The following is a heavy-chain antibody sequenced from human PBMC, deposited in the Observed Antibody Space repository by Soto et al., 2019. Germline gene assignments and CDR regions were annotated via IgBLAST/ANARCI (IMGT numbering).Heavy chain of an antibody. CDR2: ITSKSTTI. J-gene: IGHJ1*01. Sequence: PGGSLRLSCAASGFTFTSYIMNWVRQSPGQGLEWVSYITSKSTTIKYADSVKGRFTVSRDNAKNSLYLQLNSLRDEDTAVYYCAREMGACSDSSCYPGPYDSWGQGTLVTVSS. CDR3: AREMGACSDSSCYPGPYDS. CDR1: GFTFTSYI. D-gene: IGHD3-16*01. V-gene: IGHV3-48*02.